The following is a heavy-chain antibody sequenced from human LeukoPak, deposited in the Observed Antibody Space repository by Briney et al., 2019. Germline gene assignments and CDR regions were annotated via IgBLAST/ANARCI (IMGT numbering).Heavy chain of an antibody. J-gene: IGHJ5*02. Sequence: GASVKVSCKASGYTFTSYTISWVRQAPGQGLEWMGRIIPILGIANYAQKFQGRVTITADKSTSTAYMELSSLRSEDTAVYYCAVYCSSTSCFRFDPWGQGTLVTVSS. CDR3: AVYCSSTSCFRFDP. D-gene: IGHD2-2*01. CDR1: GYTFTSYT. CDR2: IIPILGIA. V-gene: IGHV1-69*02.